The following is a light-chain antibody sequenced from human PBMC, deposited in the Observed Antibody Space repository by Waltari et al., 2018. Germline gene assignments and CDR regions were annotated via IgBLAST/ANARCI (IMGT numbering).Light chain of an antibody. CDR2: KTS. J-gene: IGKJ2*01. CDR1: QSIATW. Sequence: DIQMTQSPSTLSASVGDRVNITCRASQSIATWLAWYQQKPGIAPKLLIYKTSALESGVPSRFSGSGSGTEFTLTISSLQPDDFATYYCQQYSTYSYTFGQGTKLEMK. V-gene: IGKV1-5*03. CDR3: QQYSTYSYT.